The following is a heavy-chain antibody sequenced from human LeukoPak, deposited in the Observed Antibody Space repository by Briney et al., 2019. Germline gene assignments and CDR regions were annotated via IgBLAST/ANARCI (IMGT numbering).Heavy chain of an antibody. Sequence: PSGTLSLTCTVSGGSISSYFWSWIRQPAGKGLEWIGRIYISGSTNYIPSLKSRVTMSVDTSKRQFSLKLTLVTAADTAVYYCARGASGYSYGWGQGTLVTVSS. D-gene: IGHD5-18*01. V-gene: IGHV4-4*07. J-gene: IGHJ4*02. CDR1: GGSISSYF. CDR3: ARGASGYSYG. CDR2: IYISGST.